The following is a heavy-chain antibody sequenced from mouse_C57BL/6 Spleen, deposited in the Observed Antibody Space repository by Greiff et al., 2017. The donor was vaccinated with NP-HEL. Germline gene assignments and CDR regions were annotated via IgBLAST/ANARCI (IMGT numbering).Heavy chain of an antibody. Sequence: EVQLQQSGAELVRPGASVKLSCTASGFNIKDDYMHWVKQRPEQGLEWIGWIDPENGDTEYASKFQGKATITADTSSNPAYLQLSSLTSEDSAVYYCTTHYGSSYDAMDYWGQGTSVTVSS. J-gene: IGHJ4*01. D-gene: IGHD1-1*01. CDR2: IDPENGDT. CDR1: GFNIKDDY. CDR3: TTHYGSSYDAMDY. V-gene: IGHV14-4*01.